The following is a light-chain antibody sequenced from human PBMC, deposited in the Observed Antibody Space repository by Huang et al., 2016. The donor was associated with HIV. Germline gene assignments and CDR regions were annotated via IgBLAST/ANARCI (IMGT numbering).Light chain of an antibody. Sequence: DIQMTQSPSSLSASVGDRVTITCRASTSFNSYLNVYQQKLEKAPKLLIYAASSLQSGVRSRFGGSGSVTDFTLTISSLQPEDFATYCCQQVYSTPWTFGQGTKVEIK. V-gene: IGKV1-39*01. CDR2: AAS. CDR3: QQVYSTPWT. CDR1: TSFNSY. J-gene: IGKJ1*01.